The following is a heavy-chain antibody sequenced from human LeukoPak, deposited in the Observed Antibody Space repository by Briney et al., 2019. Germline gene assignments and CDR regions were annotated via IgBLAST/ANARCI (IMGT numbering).Heavy chain of an antibody. J-gene: IGHJ4*02. CDR3: ATESSLSN. Sequence: PGGSLRLSCVASGFHFRTYAMDWVRQAPGKGLEWVGDISYDGGYASYAAAVRDRFTISRDNSKNTLFLQINSLRPEDAAVYYCATESSLSNWGQGTLVTVSS. V-gene: IGHV3-30*04. CDR1: GFHFRTYA. CDR2: ISYDGGYA.